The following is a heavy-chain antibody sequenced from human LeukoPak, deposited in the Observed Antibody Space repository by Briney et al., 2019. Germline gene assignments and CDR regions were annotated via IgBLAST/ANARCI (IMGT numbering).Heavy chain of an antibody. CDR2: ISGSGGST. D-gene: IGHD2-15*01. CDR1: GFTFSSYA. Sequence: GGSLRLSCAASGFTFSSYAMSWVRQAPGKGLEWVSAISGSGGSTYYADSVKGRFTISRDNSKNTLSLQMSSLRAEDTATYYCTKNVPGRAIDYWGQGTLVTVSS. V-gene: IGHV3-23*01. CDR3: TKNVPGRAIDY. J-gene: IGHJ4*02.